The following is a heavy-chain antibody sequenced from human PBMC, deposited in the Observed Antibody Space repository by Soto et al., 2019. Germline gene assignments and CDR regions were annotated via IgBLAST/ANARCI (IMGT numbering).Heavy chain of an antibody. V-gene: IGHV3-7*01. D-gene: IGHD2-2*01. CDR2: IKQAGSEK. J-gene: IGHJ6*03. Sequence: EVQVVESGGGLVQPGGSLRLSCAASGFTFSNHWMTWVRQAPGKGLEWVANIKQAGSEKYYVDSVKGRFTLSRDNAKNSLYLQMNSLRAEDAAVYYCARESAYCRSTSCYLSYYYYMDVWGKGTTVTVSS. CDR1: GFTFSNHW. CDR3: ARESAYCRSTSCYLSYYYYMDV.